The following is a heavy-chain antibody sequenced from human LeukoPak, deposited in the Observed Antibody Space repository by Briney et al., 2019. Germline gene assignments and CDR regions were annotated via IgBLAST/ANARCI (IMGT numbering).Heavy chain of an antibody. Sequence: SETLSLTCTVSGGSISSYYWSWIRQPPGKGLEWIGYIYYSGSTNYDPSLKSRVTISVDTSKNQFSLKLSSVTAADTAVYYCARHRRADAGMGVWGQGTTVTVSS. V-gene: IGHV4-59*08. CDR1: GGSISSYY. CDR3: ARHRRADAGMGV. CDR2: IYYSGST. J-gene: IGHJ6*02.